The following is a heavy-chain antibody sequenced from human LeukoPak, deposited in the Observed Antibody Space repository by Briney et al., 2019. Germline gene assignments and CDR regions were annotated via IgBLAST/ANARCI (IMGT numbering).Heavy chain of an antibody. Sequence: SETLSLTCTVSGGSISSGSYYWSWIRQPAGKGLEWIGRIYTSGSTNYNPSLMSRVTISVDTSKNQFSLKLSSVTAADTAVYYCARETVAYYFDYWGQGTLVTVSS. CDR2: IYTSGST. D-gene: IGHD6-19*01. CDR3: ARETVAYYFDY. V-gene: IGHV4-61*02. CDR1: GGSISSGSYY. J-gene: IGHJ4*02.